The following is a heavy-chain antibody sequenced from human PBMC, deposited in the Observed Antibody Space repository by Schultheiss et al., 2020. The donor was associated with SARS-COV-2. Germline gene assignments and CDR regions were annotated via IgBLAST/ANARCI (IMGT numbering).Heavy chain of an antibody. Sequence: GGSLRLSCAASGFTFSSYAMSWVRQAPGKGLEWVSAISGSGGSTYYADSVKGRFTISRDNSKNTLYLQMNSLRAEDTAVYYCARHVLIQDDYADYKLYYFDYWGQGTLVTVSS. J-gene: IGHJ4*02. CDR1: GFTFSSYA. CDR2: ISGSGGST. D-gene: IGHD4-17*01. V-gene: IGHV3-23*01. CDR3: ARHVLIQDDYADYKLYYFDY.